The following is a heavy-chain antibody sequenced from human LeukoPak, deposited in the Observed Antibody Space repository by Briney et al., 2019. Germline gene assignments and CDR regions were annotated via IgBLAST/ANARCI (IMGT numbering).Heavy chain of an antibody. CDR2: INPSGGST. J-gene: IGHJ4*02. Sequence: ASVKVSCKASGYTFTSYYMHWVRQAPGQGLEWMGIINPSGGSTGYAQKFQGRVTMTRDTSTSTVYMELSSLRSEDTAVYYCAREVPANDSSGYCLDYWGQGTLVTVSS. CDR3: AREVPANDSSGYCLDY. CDR1: GYTFTSYY. D-gene: IGHD3-22*01. V-gene: IGHV1-46*01.